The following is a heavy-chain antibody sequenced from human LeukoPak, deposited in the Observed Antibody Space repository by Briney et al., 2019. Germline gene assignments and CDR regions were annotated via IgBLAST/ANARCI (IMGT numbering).Heavy chain of an antibody. CDR1: GYSISSGYY. D-gene: IGHD6-13*01. CDR2: IYHSGST. V-gene: IGHV4-38-2*02. CDR3: ARVYYSSSYDYWYFDL. J-gene: IGHJ2*01. Sequence: SETLSLTCTVSGYSISSGYYWGWIRQPPGKGLEWIGSIYHSGSTNYNPSLKSRVTMSVDTSKNQFSLKLSSVTAADTAVYYCARVYYSSSYDYWYFDLWGRGTLVTVSS.